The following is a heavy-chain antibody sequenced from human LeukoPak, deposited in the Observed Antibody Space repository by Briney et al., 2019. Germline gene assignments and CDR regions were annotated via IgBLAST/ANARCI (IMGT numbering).Heavy chain of an antibody. V-gene: IGHV1-46*01. Sequence: ASVKVSCMASGYTFTSNYIHWVRQAPGQGLEWMGMIYPRDGSTSYAQKFQGRVTVTRDTSTSTVHMELSGLRSEDTAVYYCARDQEGFDYWGQGTLVTVSS. CDR3: ARDQEGFDY. CDR2: IYPRDGST. J-gene: IGHJ4*02. CDR1: GYTFTSNY.